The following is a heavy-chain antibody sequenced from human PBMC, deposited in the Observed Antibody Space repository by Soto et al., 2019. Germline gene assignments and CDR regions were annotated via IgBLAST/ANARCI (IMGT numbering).Heavy chain of an antibody. D-gene: IGHD4-17*01. Sequence: SETPSPTCTVSGGSISRSTYFLGWIRQPPGRGLEWIGSVYSSGSTNYNPSLKSRVTISVDTSKNRFSLKLTSVTAADTAVYYCARRAYGGQMDYWGQGTLVTVSS. CDR3: ARRAYGGQMDY. CDR2: VYSSGST. CDR1: GGSISRSTYF. V-gene: IGHV4-39*01. J-gene: IGHJ4*02.